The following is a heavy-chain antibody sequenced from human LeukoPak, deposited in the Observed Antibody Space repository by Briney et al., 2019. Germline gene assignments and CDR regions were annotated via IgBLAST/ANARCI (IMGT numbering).Heavy chain of an antibody. CDR3: ARERGYSGYGDY. CDR1: GFTFSSYS. Sequence: PGGSLRLSCAASGFTFSSYSMNWVRQAPRKGLEWVSSISSSSSYIYYADSVKGRFTISRDNAKNSLYLQMNSLRAEDTAVYYCARERGYSGYGDYWGQGTLVTVSS. D-gene: IGHD5-12*01. J-gene: IGHJ4*02. V-gene: IGHV3-21*01. CDR2: ISSSSSYI.